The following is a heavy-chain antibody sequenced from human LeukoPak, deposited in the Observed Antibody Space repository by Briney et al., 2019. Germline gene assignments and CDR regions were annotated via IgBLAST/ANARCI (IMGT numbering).Heavy chain of an antibody. CDR1: GGSISSYY. V-gene: IGHV4-59*01. J-gene: IGHJ3*02. Sequence: SETLSLTCTVSGGSISSYYWSWIRQPPGKGLEWIGYIYYSGSTNYNPSLKSRVTISVDTSKNQFSLKLSSVTAADTAVYYCASDDSSGRDAFDIWGQGTMVTVS. CDR2: IYYSGST. CDR3: ASDDSSGRDAFDI. D-gene: IGHD3-22*01.